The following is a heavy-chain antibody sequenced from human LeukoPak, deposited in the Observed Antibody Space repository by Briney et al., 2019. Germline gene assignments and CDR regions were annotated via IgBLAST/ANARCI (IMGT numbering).Heavy chain of an antibody. Sequence: PSETLSLTCTVSGGSISSSDHYWGWIRQSPGKGLEWIGSFYYSGTTYYNPSLKSRVTISVDTSKNQFSLKLSSVTAADTAVYYCARGVMYYYDSSGPYFWGVANHHHYYFDYWGQGTLVTVSS. D-gene: IGHD3-22*01. CDR1: GGSISSSDHY. J-gene: IGHJ4*02. V-gene: IGHV4-39*07. CDR3: ARGVMYYYDSSGPYFWGVANHHHYYFDY. CDR2: FYYSGTT.